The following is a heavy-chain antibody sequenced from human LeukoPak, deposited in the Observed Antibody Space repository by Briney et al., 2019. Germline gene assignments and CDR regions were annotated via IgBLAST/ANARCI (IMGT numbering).Heavy chain of an antibody. Sequence: SETLSLICTVSGGSISTYYWSWIRQPAGKGPEWIGRINSNGNTNYNPSLKSRVSMSVDTSKNHFSLDVSSVTAADTAVYYCARDRLGFRVDVWGEGTTVTVSS. D-gene: IGHD3-10*01. CDR3: ARDRLGFRVDV. J-gene: IGHJ6*04. CDR1: GGSISTYY. V-gene: IGHV4-4*07. CDR2: INSNGNT.